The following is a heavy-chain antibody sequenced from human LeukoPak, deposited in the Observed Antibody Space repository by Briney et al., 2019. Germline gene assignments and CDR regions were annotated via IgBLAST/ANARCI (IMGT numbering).Heavy chain of an antibody. Sequence: SETLSLTCTVSGGSISSGSYYWSWLRQPAGKGLEWIGRIYTSGSTNYNPSLKSRVTISVDTSKNQFSLKLSSVTAADTAVYYCAAQQVGATLSRWFDPWGQGTLVTVSS. CDR2: IYTSGST. V-gene: IGHV4-61*02. J-gene: IGHJ5*02. CDR3: AAQQVGATLSRWFDP. D-gene: IGHD1-26*01. CDR1: GGSISSGSYY.